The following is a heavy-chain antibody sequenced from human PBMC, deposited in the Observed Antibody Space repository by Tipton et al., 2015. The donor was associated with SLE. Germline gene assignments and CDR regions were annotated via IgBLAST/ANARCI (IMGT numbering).Heavy chain of an antibody. CDR1: GGSISSYY. D-gene: IGHD1-26*01. CDR2: IYYSGST. Sequence: LRLSCTVSGGSISSYYWSWIRQPPGKGLEWIGYIYYSGSTNYNPSLKSRVTTSVDTSKNQFSLKLSSVTAADTAVYYCAREREDGSSLWGQGTLVTVSS. CDR3: AREREDGSSL. J-gene: IGHJ4*02. V-gene: IGHV4-59*01.